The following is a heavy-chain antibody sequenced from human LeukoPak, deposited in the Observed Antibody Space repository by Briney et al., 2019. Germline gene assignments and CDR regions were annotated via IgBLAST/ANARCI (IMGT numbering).Heavy chain of an antibody. Sequence: GGSLRLSCAASGFTFSTYAMSWVRQAPGKGLEWVSAISGSGGSTYYADSVKGRFTISRDNSKNTLYLQMNSLRAEDTAVYYCAKDHYDSSGYSYIDYWGQGTLVTVSS. CDR2: ISGSGGST. V-gene: IGHV3-23*01. D-gene: IGHD3-22*01. J-gene: IGHJ4*02. CDR3: AKDHYDSSGYSYIDY. CDR1: GFTFSTYA.